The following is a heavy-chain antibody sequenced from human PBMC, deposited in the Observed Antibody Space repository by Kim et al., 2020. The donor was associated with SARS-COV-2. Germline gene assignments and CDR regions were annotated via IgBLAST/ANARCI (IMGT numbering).Heavy chain of an antibody. CDR3: ARDVGYCSGGSCYYYGMDV. Sequence: ASVKVSCKASGYTFTSYGISWVRQAPGQGLEWMGWISAYNGNTNYAQKLQGRVTMTTDTSTSTAYMELRSLRSDDTAVYYCARDVGYCSGGSCYYYGMDVWGQGTTVTVSS. D-gene: IGHD2-15*01. J-gene: IGHJ6*02. V-gene: IGHV1-18*04. CDR1: GYTFTSYG. CDR2: ISAYNGNT.